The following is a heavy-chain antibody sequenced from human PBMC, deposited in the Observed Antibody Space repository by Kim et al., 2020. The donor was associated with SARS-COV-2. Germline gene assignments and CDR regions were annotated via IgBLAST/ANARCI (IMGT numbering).Heavy chain of an antibody. D-gene: IGHD3-22*01. CDR3: AGGGGVYYDSSGYKGESLDY. Sequence: SETLSLTCTVSGGSISSGGYYWSWIRQHPGKGLEWIGYIYYSGSTYYNPSLKSRVTISVDTSKNQFSLKLSSVTAADTAVYYCAGGGGVYYDSSGYKGESLDYWGQGTLVTVSS. J-gene: IGHJ4*02. CDR1: GGSISSGGYY. V-gene: IGHV4-31*03. CDR2: IYYSGST.